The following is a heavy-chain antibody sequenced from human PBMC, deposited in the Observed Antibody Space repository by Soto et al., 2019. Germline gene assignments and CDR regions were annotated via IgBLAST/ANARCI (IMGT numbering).Heavy chain of an antibody. V-gene: IGHV5-51*01. J-gene: IGHJ4*02. Sequence: GESLKISCRGSGYSFTNYWIGWVRQMPGKGPEWMGILFPADSDTRYSPSFQGQVIISVDKSISTAYLQWSSLKASDTAMYYCARSGYSGYEFDYWGQGTPATVSS. CDR1: GYSFTNYW. CDR2: LFPADSDT. D-gene: IGHD5-12*01. CDR3: ARSGYSGYEFDY.